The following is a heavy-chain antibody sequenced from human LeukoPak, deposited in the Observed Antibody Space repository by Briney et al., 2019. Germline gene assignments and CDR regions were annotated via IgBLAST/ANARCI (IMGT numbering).Heavy chain of an antibody. Sequence: SQTLSLTCTVSGGSLSPYYWSWIRQPPGKGLEWIGEINHSGSTNYNPSLKSRVTISVDTSKNQFSLKLSSVTAADTAVYYCARDGIAVAGTLVYWGQGTLVTVSS. V-gene: IGHV4-34*01. CDR2: INHSGST. J-gene: IGHJ4*02. CDR3: ARDGIAVAGTLVY. CDR1: GGSLSPYY. D-gene: IGHD6-19*01.